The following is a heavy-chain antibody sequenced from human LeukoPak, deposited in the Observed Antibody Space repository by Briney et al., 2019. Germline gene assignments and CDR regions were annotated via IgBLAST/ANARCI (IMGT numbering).Heavy chain of an antibody. CDR1: SGSIRNSH. CDR3: ASPSTHRFEY. Sequence: SETLSLTCSVSSGSIRNSHWTWIRQPPGKGLEWIGSFYHNETTNYNPSLKSRVSISVDTSKNEFSLKLSSVTAADTAVHYCASPSTHRFEYWDRGTLVTVSS. V-gene: IGHV4-4*08. CDR2: FYHNETT. D-gene: IGHD1-1*01. J-gene: IGHJ4*02.